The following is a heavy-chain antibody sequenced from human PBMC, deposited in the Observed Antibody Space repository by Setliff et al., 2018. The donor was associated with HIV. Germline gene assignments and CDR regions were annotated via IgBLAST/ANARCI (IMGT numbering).Heavy chain of an antibody. D-gene: IGHD3-10*01. V-gene: IGHV5-51*01. CDR1: AYSFTTFW. CDR3: ARQTVLTTHSLDFGSPNRDYYYGMDV. J-gene: IGHJ6*02. CDR2: IYPGDSDT. Sequence: GESLKISCKGSAYSFTTFWIAWVRQMPGKGLEWMGIIYPGDSDTTYSPSFQGQVTISVDKSISTAYLQWSSLKASDSAMYYCARQTVLTTHSLDFGSPNRDYYYGMDVWGQGTTVTVSS.